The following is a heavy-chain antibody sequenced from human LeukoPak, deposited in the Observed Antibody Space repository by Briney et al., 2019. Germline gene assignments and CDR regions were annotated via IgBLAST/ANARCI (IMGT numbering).Heavy chain of an antibody. Sequence: PGGSLRLSCAASGFTSSSYALNWVRQAPGKGLEWVSSINSNSRYIYYADSVKGRFTISRDNAKNSLYLQMNSLRAEDTAVYYCAKTTTTGWKWGQGTLVTVSS. J-gene: IGHJ4*02. D-gene: IGHD6-19*01. V-gene: IGHV3-21*01. CDR1: GFTSSSYA. CDR2: INSNSRYI. CDR3: AKTTTTGWK.